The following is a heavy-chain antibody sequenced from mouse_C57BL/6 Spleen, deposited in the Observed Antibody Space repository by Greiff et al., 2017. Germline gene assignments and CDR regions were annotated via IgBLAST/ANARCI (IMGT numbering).Heavy chain of an antibody. D-gene: IGHD2-4*01. CDR1: GYTFTSYW. CDR3: ARRYDYVYYAMDY. V-gene: IGHV1-61*01. J-gene: IGHJ4*01. Sequence: QVQLQQPGAELVRPGSSVKLSCKASGYTFTSYWMDWVKQRPGQGLEWIGKIYPSDSETHYNQKFKDKATLTVDKSSSTAYMQLSSLTSEDSAVYYCARRYDYVYYAMDYWGQGTSVTVSS. CDR2: IYPSDSET.